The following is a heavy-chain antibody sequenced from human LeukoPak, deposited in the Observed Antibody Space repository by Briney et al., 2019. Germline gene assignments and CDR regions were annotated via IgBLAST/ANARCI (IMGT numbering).Heavy chain of an antibody. CDR2: IIPIFGTA. V-gene: IGHV1-69*13. CDR1: GGTFSSYA. CDR3: ARGPGEAYDILTYYFDY. Sequence: SVKVSCKASGGTFSSYAISWVRQAPGQGLEWMGGIIPIFGTANYAQKFQGRVTITADESTSTAYMELSSLRSEDTAVYYCARGPGEAYDILTYYFDYWGQGTLVTVSS. D-gene: IGHD3-9*01. J-gene: IGHJ4*02.